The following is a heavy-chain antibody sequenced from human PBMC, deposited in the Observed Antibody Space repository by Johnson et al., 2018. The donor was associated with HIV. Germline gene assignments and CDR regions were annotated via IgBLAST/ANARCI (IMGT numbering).Heavy chain of an antibody. Sequence: VQLVESGGGVVQPGRSLRLSCAASGFTFSSYAMHWVRQAPGKGLEWVAVISYDGNKTYYADSVRGLTISRDNSKNTLYLQLSSLRSEDTAVYYYSRDSVVPGNDAFEIWGQGTMVTVSS. CDR1: GFTFSSYA. V-gene: IGHV3-30*04. D-gene: IGHD2-2*01. CDR3: SRDSVVPGNDAFEI. J-gene: IGHJ3*02. CDR2: ISYDGNKT.